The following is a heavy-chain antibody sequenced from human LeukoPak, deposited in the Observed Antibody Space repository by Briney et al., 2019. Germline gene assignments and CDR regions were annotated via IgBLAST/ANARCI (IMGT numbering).Heavy chain of an antibody. Sequence: SETLSLTCTVSGGSVSSGSYYWSWIRQPPGKGLEWIGYIYYSGSTNYNPSLKSRVTISVDTSKNQFSLKLSSVTAADTAVYYCASGWVDYYDSSGYYSIGFDPWGQGTLVTVSS. CDR1: GGSVSSGSYY. J-gene: IGHJ5*02. V-gene: IGHV4-61*01. D-gene: IGHD3-22*01. CDR2: IYYSGST. CDR3: ASGWVDYYDSSGYYSIGFDP.